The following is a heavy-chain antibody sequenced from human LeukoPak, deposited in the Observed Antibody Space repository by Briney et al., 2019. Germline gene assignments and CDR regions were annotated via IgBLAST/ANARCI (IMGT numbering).Heavy chain of an antibody. V-gene: IGHV6-1*01. CDR2: TYYRSKWYN. CDR3: AKDFSQLLPSSVYYFDY. CDR1: GDSVSSNSAA. J-gene: IGHJ4*02. Sequence: SQTLSLTCAISGDSVSSNSAAWNWIRQSPSRGLEWLGRTYYRSKWYNDYAVSVKSRITINPDTSKNQFSLQLNSVTPEDTAVYYCAKDFSQLLPSSVYYFDYWGQGTLVTVSS. D-gene: IGHD2-2*01.